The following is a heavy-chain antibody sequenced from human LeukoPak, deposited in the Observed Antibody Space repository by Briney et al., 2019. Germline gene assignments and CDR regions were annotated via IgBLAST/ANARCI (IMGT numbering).Heavy chain of an antibody. CDR3: ATRIAVAGSLDY. CDR1: GGSFSGYY. CDR2: INHSGST. D-gene: IGHD6-19*01. J-gene: IGHJ4*02. V-gene: IGHV4-34*01. Sequence: PSETLSLTCAVYGGSFSGYYWSWICQPPGKGLEWIGEINHSGSTNYNPSLKSRVTISVDTSKNQFSLKLSSVTAADTAVYYCATRIAVAGSLDYWGQGTLVTVSS.